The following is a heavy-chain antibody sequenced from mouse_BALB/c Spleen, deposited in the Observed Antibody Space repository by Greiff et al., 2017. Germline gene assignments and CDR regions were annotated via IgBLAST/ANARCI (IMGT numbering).Heavy chain of an antibody. CDR3: AGDGFGDAMDY. Sequence: EVKLMESGGGLVQPGGSRKLSCAASGFTFSSFGMHWVRQAPEKGLEWVAYISSGSSTIYYADTVKGRFTISRDNPKNTLFLQMTSLRSEDTAMYYCAGDGFGDAMDYWGQGTSVTVSS. D-gene: IGHD2-3*01. J-gene: IGHJ4*01. CDR2: ISSGSSTI. CDR1: GFTFSSFG. V-gene: IGHV5-17*02.